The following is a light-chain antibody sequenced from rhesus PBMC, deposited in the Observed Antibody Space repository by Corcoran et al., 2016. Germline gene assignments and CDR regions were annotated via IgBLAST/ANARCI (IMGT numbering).Light chain of an antibody. CDR1: QSLVHSNGNTY. CDR2: QVS. V-gene: IGKV2-64*01. Sequence: DVVMTQSPLSLPITPGQPASISCRSSQSLVHSNGNTYLSWYQQKPGQPPRLLIYQVSNRYSGVPDRFSGSGAGTDFTLTISSLQPEDFATYYCQQYNSAPYSFGQGTKVEIK. CDR3: QQYNSAPYS. J-gene: IGKJ2*01.